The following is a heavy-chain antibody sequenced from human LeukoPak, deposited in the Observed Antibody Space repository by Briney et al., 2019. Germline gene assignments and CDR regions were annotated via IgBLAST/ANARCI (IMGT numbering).Heavy chain of an antibody. Sequence: PSQTPSLTCTVSGGSISSYYWSWIRQPPGKGLEWIGYIYYSGSTNYNPSPKSQVTISVDTSKNQFSLKLSSVTAADTAVYYCARERGSGSYIGLRHYAFDIWGQGTMVTVSS. D-gene: IGHD3-10*01. J-gene: IGHJ3*02. CDR1: GGSISSYY. V-gene: IGHV4-59*01. CDR3: ARERGSGSYIGLRHYAFDI. CDR2: IYYSGST.